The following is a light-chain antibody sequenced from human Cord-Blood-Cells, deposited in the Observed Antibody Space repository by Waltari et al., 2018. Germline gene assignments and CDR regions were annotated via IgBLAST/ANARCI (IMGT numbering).Light chain of an antibody. CDR1: SSDVGGYNY. CDR3: SSYTSSSTLYV. Sequence: QSALTQPPSASGSPGQSITISCTGTSSDVGGYNYVSWYQQHPGKAPKLMIYDVSKRPSGVSNRFSGSKSGNTASLTISGLQAEDEADYYCSSYTSSSTLYVFGTGTKVTVL. V-gene: IGLV2-14*01. J-gene: IGLJ1*01. CDR2: DVS.